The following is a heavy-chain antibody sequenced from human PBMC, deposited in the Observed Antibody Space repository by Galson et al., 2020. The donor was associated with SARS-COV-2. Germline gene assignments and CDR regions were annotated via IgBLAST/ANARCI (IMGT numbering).Heavy chain of an antibody. CDR2: LYYSGST. V-gene: IGHV4-39*01. CDR3: ASPGKGGSGWYGCLYYYYGMDV. D-gene: IGHD6-19*01. CDR1: GGSINSSSYY. Sequence: SETLSLTCTVSGGSINSSSYYWGWIRQPPGKGLEWIGSLYYSGSTYYNPSLKSRVTIYVDTSKNQFSLKLSSVTAADTAVYYCASPGKGGSGWYGCLYYYYGMDVWGQGTTVTVSS. J-gene: IGHJ6*02.